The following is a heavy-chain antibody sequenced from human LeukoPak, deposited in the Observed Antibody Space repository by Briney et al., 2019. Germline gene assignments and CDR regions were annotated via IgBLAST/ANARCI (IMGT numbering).Heavy chain of an antibody. J-gene: IGHJ3*02. Sequence: GGSLRLSCAASGFTFSNYNMNWVRQAPGKGLEWVSSISSSSSSHIYYADSVTGRFTISRDNAKNSLYLQMNSLRGEDTAVYYCARGGVVYPDSFDIWGRGTMVTVSS. V-gene: IGHV3-21*01. D-gene: IGHD2-15*01. CDR3: ARGGVVYPDSFDI. CDR1: GFTFSNYN. CDR2: ISSSSSSHI.